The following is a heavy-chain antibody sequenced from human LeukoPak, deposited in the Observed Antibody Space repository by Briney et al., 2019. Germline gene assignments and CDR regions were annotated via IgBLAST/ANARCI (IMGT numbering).Heavy chain of an antibody. CDR3: AKDRLGGPYFFHY. Sequence: GSLRLSCAASGFTFSSYWMSWVRQAPGKGLEWVANIKQDGSEKYYVDSVKGRFTISRDNSKNTLYLQINSLRAEDTAVYFCAKDRLGGPYFFHYWGQGTLVTVSS. CDR2: IKQDGSEK. D-gene: IGHD3-16*01. CDR1: GFTFSSYW. J-gene: IGHJ4*02. V-gene: IGHV3-7*03.